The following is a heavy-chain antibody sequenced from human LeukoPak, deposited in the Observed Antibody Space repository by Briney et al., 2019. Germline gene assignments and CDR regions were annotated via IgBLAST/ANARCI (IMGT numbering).Heavy chain of an antibody. D-gene: IGHD4-11*01. Sequence: SETLSLTCTVSGGSMSSYYWSWLRQPPGKGLEWIGYIHYTGSTNYNPSLNSRVTISVDTSKNQFSLRLSSVTAADTAVYYCARHFPMTTYDSWGQGTLVTVSS. V-gene: IGHV4-59*08. J-gene: IGHJ4*02. CDR1: GGSMSSYY. CDR3: ARHFPMTTYDS. CDR2: IHYTGST.